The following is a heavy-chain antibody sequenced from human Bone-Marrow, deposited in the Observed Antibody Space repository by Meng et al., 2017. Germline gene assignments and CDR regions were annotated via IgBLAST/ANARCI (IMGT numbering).Heavy chain of an antibody. Sequence: QGQLKHWGGCLLKPSATLSLTCVVSGGSFSDHYWSWIRQPPGKGLEWIGEINHSGSTNYNPSLESRATISVDTSQNNLSLKLSSVTAADSAVYYCARGPTTMAHDFDYWGQGTLVTVSS. CDR3: ARGPTTMAHDFDY. D-gene: IGHD4-11*01. CDR2: INHSGST. J-gene: IGHJ4*02. V-gene: IGHV4-34*01. CDR1: GGSFSDHY.